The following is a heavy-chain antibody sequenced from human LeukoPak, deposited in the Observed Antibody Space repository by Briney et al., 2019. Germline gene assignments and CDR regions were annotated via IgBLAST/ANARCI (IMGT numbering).Heavy chain of an antibody. CDR2: VYYTGST. CDR3: ARISAGRYGMDV. J-gene: IGHJ6*02. V-gene: IGHV4-31*03. Sequence: SQTLSLTCTVSGGSVTSGGYYWSWIRQHPGKGLEWIGYVYYTGSTYYNPSLKSRVTISPDTSKNQFSLKVSSVTAADTAVYYCARISAGRYGMDVWDQGTTVTVSS. CDR1: GGSVTSGGYY. D-gene: IGHD6-6*01.